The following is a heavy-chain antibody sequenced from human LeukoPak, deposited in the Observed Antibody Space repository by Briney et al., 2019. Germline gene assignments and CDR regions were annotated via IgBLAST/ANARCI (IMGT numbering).Heavy chain of an antibody. CDR1: GFTFSDYY. D-gene: IGHD5-18*01. V-gene: IGHV3-11*01. CDR2: ISSSGSTI. J-gene: IGHJ3*02. Sequence: GGSLRLSCAASGFTFSDYYMSWIRQAPGKGLEWVSYISSSGSTIYYADSVKGRFTISRDNAKNSLYLQMNSLRAEDTAVYYWARGTQYSYGVRYDAFDIWGQGTMVTVSS. CDR3: ARGTQYSYGVRYDAFDI.